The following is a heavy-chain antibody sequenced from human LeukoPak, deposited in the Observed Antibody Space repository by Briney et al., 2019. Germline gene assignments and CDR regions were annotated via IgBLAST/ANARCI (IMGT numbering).Heavy chain of an antibody. V-gene: IGHV1-18*01. CDR3: ARDQGSYESWFDP. J-gene: IGHJ5*02. D-gene: IGHD3-10*01. CDR1: GGTFSSYA. Sequence: ASVKVSCKASGGTFSSYAISWVRQAPGQGLEWMGWISAYNGNTNYAQKLQGRVTMTTDTSTSTAYMELRSLRSDDTAVYYCARDQGSYESWFDPWGQGTLVTVSS. CDR2: ISAYNGNT.